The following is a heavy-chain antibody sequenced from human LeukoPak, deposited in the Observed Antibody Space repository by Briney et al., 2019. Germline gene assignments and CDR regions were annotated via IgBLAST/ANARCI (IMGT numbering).Heavy chain of an antibody. J-gene: IGHJ4*02. CDR2: LRGDGET. CDR3: AKASWVSSADAVL. V-gene: IGHV3-23*01. CDR1: GGSFSSYA. D-gene: IGHD3-10*01. Sequence: PAETLCLSCTVSGGSFSSYAMSWVRLPPAPGLEWVSSLRGDGETFYTDSVKVRFDLSRDESRNTVYLQLNNLRVEDTAIYYCAKASWVSSADAVLWGQGTLVTVSS.